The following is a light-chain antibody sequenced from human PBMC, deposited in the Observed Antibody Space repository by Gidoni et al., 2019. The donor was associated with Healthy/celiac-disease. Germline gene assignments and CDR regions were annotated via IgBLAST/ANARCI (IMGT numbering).Light chain of an antibody. CDR1: SSDVGSYNL. Sequence: QPALTQPASVSGSPGQSITISCTGTSSDVGSYNLVSWYQQHPGKAPKLMIYEVSKRPSGVSNRFSGSKSGNTPSLTISGLQAEDEADYYCCSYAGSSTLFGGGTKLTVL. CDR2: EVS. J-gene: IGLJ2*01. V-gene: IGLV2-23*02. CDR3: CSYAGSSTL.